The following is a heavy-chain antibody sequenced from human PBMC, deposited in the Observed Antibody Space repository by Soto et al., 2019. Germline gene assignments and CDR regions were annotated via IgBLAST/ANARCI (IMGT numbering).Heavy chain of an antibody. D-gene: IGHD3-10*01. Sequence: QVQLVQSGAEVKKPGASVKVSCKASGYTFTCYDINWVRQATGQGLEWMGWMNPNSGNTGYAQKFQGRVTMSRNTSISTAYMELSSLRSAVTAVYYCARGHVGFSYGRHCYGMDVWGQGTTVTVSS. CDR2: MNPNSGNT. V-gene: IGHV1-8*01. CDR1: GYTFTCYD. J-gene: IGHJ6*02. CDR3: ARGHVGFSYGRHCYGMDV.